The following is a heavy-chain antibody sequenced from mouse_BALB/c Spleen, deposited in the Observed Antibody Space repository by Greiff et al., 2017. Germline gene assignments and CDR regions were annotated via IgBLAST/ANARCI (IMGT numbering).Heavy chain of an antibody. CDR1: GFTFSSFG. V-gene: IGHV5-17*02. CDR2: ISSGSSTI. J-gene: IGHJ3*01. CDR3: ARGGGYYGFAY. D-gene: IGHD2-3*01. Sequence: DVMLVESGGGLVQPGGSRKLSCAASGFTFSSFGMHWVRQAPEKGLEWVAYISSGSSTIYYADTVKGRFTISRDNPKNTLFLQMTSLRSEDTAMYYCARGGGYYGFAYWGQGTLVTVSA.